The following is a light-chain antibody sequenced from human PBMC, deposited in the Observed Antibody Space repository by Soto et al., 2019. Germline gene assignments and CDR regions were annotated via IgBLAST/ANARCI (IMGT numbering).Light chain of an antibody. Sequence: ILMTKSPITLSVFPGDTATLPCRASQSVSANLAWYQQKPGQAPRLLIYGASTWATGIPARFSGSGSGTEFTLTITSLQSEDFEIYYCQQYNNWPITFGQGTRLAIK. CDR1: QSVSAN. V-gene: IGKV3-15*01. CDR2: GAS. J-gene: IGKJ5*01. CDR3: QQYNNWPIT.